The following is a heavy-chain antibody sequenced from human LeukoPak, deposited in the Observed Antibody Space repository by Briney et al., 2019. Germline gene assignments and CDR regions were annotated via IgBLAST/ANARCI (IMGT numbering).Heavy chain of an antibody. CDR1: GGSISSSSYY. D-gene: IGHD2-21*02. CDR2: IYYSGSA. Sequence: SETLSLTCTVSGGSISSSSYYWGWIRQPPGKGLEWIGSIYYSGSAYYNPSLKSRVTISVDTSKNQFSLKLSSVTAADTAVYYCARHYCGGDCYSRWYLDLWGRGTLVTVSS. V-gene: IGHV4-39*07. CDR3: ARHYCGGDCYSRWYLDL. J-gene: IGHJ2*01.